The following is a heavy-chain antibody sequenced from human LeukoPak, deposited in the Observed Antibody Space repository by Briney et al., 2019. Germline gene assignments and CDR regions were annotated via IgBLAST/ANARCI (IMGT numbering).Heavy chain of an antibody. CDR3: ARPYGSGSPAFDY. Sequence: SVKVSCKASGGTFSSYAISWVRQAPGQGLEWMGRIIPILGIANYAQKFQGRVTITADKSTSTAYMELSSLRSEDTAVYYCARPYGSGSPAFDYWGQGTLVTVSS. CDR1: GGTFSSYA. V-gene: IGHV1-69*04. D-gene: IGHD3-10*01. J-gene: IGHJ4*02. CDR2: IIPILGIA.